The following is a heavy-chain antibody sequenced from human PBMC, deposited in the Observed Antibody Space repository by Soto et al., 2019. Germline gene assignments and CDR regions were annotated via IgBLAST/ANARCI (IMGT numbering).Heavy chain of an antibody. CDR1: GGSFSGYY. V-gene: IGHV4-34*01. D-gene: IGHD6-13*01. CDR2: INHSGST. CDR3: ARERYSPYGMDV. Sequence: SETLSLTCAVYGGSFSGYYWSWIRQPPGKGLEWIGEINHSGSTNYNPSLKSRVTISVDTSKNQFSLKLSSVTAADTAVYYCARERYSPYGMDVWGQGTTVTVSS. J-gene: IGHJ6*02.